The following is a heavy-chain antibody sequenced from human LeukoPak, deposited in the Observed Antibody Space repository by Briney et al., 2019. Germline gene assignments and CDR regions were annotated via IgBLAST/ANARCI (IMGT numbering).Heavy chain of an antibody. Sequence: GGSLRLSCAASGFTFSSYEMNWVRQAPGKGLEWVSYISSGSTIYDADPVKGRFTISRDNAKNSLYLQMNSLRAEDTAVYYCARESVAVAGAPFDYWGQGTLVTVSS. V-gene: IGHV3-48*03. J-gene: IGHJ4*02. D-gene: IGHD6-19*01. CDR1: GFTFSSYE. CDR3: ARESVAVAGAPFDY. CDR2: ISSGSTI.